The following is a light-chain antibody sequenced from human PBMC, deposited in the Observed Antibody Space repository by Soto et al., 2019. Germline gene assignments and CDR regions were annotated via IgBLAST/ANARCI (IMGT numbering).Light chain of an antibody. CDR1: SGSVSTSHF. V-gene: IGLV8-61*01. CDR2: GTK. J-gene: IGLJ3*02. Sequence: QTVVTQEPSFSVSPGGTVTLTCGLSSGSVSTSHFPNWYQQTPGQPPRPLIYGTKTRSSGVPDRFSGSILGIRAALTITGAQADDESDYYCVLYVGSGIWVFGGGTQLTVL. CDR3: VLYVGSGIWV.